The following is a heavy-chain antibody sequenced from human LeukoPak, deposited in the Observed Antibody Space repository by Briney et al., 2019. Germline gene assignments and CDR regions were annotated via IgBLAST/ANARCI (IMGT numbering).Heavy chain of an antibody. CDR2: IHYSGST. Sequence: SGTLSLTCTVSGGSISSSSYYWGWIRQPPRKGLEWIGNIHYSGSTYYNRSLKSRVTISVDTSKNHFSLKLSSVSAADTAVYYCARTNIAAAYFDYWGQGTLVTVSS. V-gene: IGHV4-39*02. D-gene: IGHD6-13*01. J-gene: IGHJ4*02. CDR3: ARTNIAAAYFDY. CDR1: GGSISSSSYY.